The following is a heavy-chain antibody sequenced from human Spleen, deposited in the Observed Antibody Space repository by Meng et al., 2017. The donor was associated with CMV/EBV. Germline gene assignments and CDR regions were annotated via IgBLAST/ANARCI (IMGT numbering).Heavy chain of an antibody. Sequence: SETLSLTCTVSGGSISSSSYYWGWIRQPPGKGLEWIGSIYYSGSTYYNPSLKSRVTISVDTSKNQFSLKLSSVTAADTAVYYCARGRGPNWFDPWGQGTLVTVS. D-gene: IGHD3-10*01. V-gene: IGHV4-39*07. CDR2: IYYSGST. J-gene: IGHJ5*02. CDR1: GGSISSSSYY. CDR3: ARGRGPNWFDP.